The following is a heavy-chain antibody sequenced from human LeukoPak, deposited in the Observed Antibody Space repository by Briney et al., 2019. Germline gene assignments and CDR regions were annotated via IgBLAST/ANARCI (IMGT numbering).Heavy chain of an antibody. CDR3: ARGRRSSSRHDVIDI. Sequence: PSETLSLTCIVSGXSIGTYYWTWIRQPPGKGLESIGYIDYSGSTNYNPSLKSRVSISVDTSKSQFSLKLTSLTAADTAVYYSARGRRSSSRHDVIDIWGQGTMVTVSS. J-gene: IGHJ3*02. D-gene: IGHD6-13*01. CDR1: GXSIGTYY. CDR2: IDYSGST. V-gene: IGHV4-59*01.